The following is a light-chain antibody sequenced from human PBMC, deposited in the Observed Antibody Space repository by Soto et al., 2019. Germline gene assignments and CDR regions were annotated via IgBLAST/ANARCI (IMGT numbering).Light chain of an antibody. J-gene: IGKJ5*01. V-gene: IGKV1-33*01. Sequence: IQLTQSPSSLSASVGETVTITCRASQDIDNSLNWLQHQPGKAPKLLIYAVSFLETGVPSRFSGRGCGTVFSLTINSLQADDFATYYCQQHDGRPTMTFGQGTRLDIK. CDR1: QDIDNS. CDR3: QQHDGRPTMT. CDR2: AVS.